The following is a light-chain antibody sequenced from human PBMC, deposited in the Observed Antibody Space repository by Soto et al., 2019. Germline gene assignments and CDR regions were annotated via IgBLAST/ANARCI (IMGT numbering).Light chain of an antibody. CDR1: SSDVGSYNL. CDR2: EGS. CDR3: CSYAGSLHV. Sequence: QSVLAQPASVSGSPGQSITISCTGTSSDVGSYNLVSWYQQHPGKAPKLMIYEGSKRPSGVSNRFSGSKSGNTASLTISGLQAEDEADYYCCSYAGSLHVFGTGTKVTLL. J-gene: IGLJ1*01. V-gene: IGLV2-23*01.